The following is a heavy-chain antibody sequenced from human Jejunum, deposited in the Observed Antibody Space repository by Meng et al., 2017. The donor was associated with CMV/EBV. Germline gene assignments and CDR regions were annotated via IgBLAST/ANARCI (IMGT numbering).Heavy chain of an antibody. V-gene: IGHV3-74*01. CDR2: INHDGTET. Sequence: EVQRGESGGGLVQPVGSLRLSGAASGFSFSASVLHWVRQDPGQGLVWVARINHDGTETIYRDSVRGRFTVSRDNTKNTVSLEMNSLRVEDTALYYCVKDFAWSIDFWGQGVLVTVSS. CDR3: VKDFAWSIDF. D-gene: IGHD3-3*01. CDR1: GFSFSASV. J-gene: IGHJ4*02.